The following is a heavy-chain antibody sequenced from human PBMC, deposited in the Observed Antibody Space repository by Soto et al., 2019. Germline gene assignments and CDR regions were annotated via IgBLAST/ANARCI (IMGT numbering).Heavy chain of an antibody. CDR1: GYTFTGHY. CDR2: IGPESGAT. CDR3: GRGRSGQIVIFY. D-gene: IGHD3-3*02. V-gene: IGHV1-2*02. J-gene: IGHJ4*02. Sequence: GASVKVSCKTSGYTFTGHYIHWVRQAPQQGPDWMGEIGPESGATRYAQKFRGRVTMTMDTSITTVYMELKNLSPDDTAVYYCGRGRSGQIVIFYWGQGTPVTVSS.